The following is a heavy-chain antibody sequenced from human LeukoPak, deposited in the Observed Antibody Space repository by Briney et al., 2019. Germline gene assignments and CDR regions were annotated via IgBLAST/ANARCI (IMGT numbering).Heavy chain of an antibody. V-gene: IGHV3-7*01. CDR1: GFIFNTYW. CDR3: GTDTTGIDS. CDR2: IKHDGSEK. D-gene: IGHD3-10*01. Sequence: GGSLRLSCAASGFIFNTYWMSWVRQAPGKGLEWVAKIKHDGSEKYYVDSVKGRFTISRDNAKNSLYLQMSSLRVEDTAVYYCGTDTTGIDSWGQGALVTVSS. J-gene: IGHJ4*02.